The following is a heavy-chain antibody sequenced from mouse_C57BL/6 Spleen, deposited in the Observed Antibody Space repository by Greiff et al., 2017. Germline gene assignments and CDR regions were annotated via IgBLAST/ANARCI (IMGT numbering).Heavy chain of an antibody. CDR3: ASDLSGKAWFAY. V-gene: IGHV2-6*01. J-gene: IGHJ3*01. CDR1: GFSLTSYG. Sequence: QVQLKESGPGLVAPSQSLSITCTVSGFSLTSYGVDWVRQSPGKGLEWLGVIWGVGSTNYNSALKSRLSISKDNSKSQVFLKMNSLQTDDTAMYYCASDLSGKAWFAYWGQGTLVTVSA. D-gene: IGHD4-1*01. CDR2: IWGVGST.